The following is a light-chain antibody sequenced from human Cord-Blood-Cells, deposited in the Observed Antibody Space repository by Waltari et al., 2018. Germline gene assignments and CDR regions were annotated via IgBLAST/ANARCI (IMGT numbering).Light chain of an antibody. CDR1: SRDVGSYNL. J-gene: IGLJ1*01. CDR2: EGS. V-gene: IGLV2-23*01. CDR3: CSYAGSSTYV. Sequence: QSALTQPASVSGSPGQSITSSCTGPSRDVGSYNLVSWYQQHPGKAPKLMIYEGSKRPSGVSNRFSGSKSGNTASLTISGLQAEDEADYYCCSYAGSSTYVFGTGTKVTVL.